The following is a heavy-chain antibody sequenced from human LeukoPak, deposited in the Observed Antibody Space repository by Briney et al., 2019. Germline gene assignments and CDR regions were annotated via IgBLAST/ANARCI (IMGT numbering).Heavy chain of an antibody. V-gene: IGHV3-30*04. Sequence: GGSLRLSCAASGFTFSSYAMHWVRQAPGKGLERVAVISYDGSNKYYADSVKGRFTISRDNSKNTLYLQMNSLRAEDTAVYYCARGIVVVVAANDLIDYWGQGTLVTVSS. CDR3: ARGIVVVVAANDLIDY. CDR1: GFTFSSYA. D-gene: IGHD2-15*01. J-gene: IGHJ4*02. CDR2: ISYDGSNK.